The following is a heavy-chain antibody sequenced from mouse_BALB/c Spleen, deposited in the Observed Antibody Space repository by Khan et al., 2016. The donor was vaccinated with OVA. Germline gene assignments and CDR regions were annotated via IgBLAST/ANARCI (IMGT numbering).Heavy chain of an antibody. Sequence: QVQLQQSGAELAKPGASLKMSCTASGYSFITYWIHWVKQRPGQGLEWIGYIDPSTGYAEYNQKFTDKATLTADKSSSTVYMQLTSLTSEDAAVYYCARRGLNGIFVYWGQGTLVTVSA. V-gene: IGHV1-7*01. J-gene: IGHJ3*01. CDR1: GYSFITYW. D-gene: IGHD1-3*01. CDR2: IDPSTGYA. CDR3: ARRGLNGIFVY.